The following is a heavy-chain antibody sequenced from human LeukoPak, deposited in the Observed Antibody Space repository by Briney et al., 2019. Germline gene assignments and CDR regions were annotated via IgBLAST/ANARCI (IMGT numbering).Heavy chain of an antibody. J-gene: IGHJ4*02. CDR1: GGTFSSYA. CDR2: IIPSFGTA. D-gene: IGHD3-22*01. V-gene: IGHV1-69*01. Sequence: SSVKVSCKASGGTFSSYAISWVRQAPGQGLEWMGGIIPSFGTANYAQKFQGRVTITADESTSTAYMELSSLRSEDTAVYYCARLNYYDSSGYYYVDGIDYWGQGTLVTVSS. CDR3: ARLNYYDSSGYYYVDGIDY.